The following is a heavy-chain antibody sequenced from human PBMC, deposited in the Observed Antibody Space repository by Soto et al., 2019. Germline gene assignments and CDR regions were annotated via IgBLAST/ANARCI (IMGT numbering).Heavy chain of an antibody. CDR3: ARGVRWSDY. V-gene: IGHV4-59*01. Sequence: QVQLQESGPGLVRPSETLSLTCTVSGGSINNDYWNWIRQPPGKGLEWIGFISYSGNTNYNPSLKSRITMSVDTSKNQFSLSLSSVTAADTAVYYCARGVRWSDYWGQGTLVTVSS. CDR2: ISYSGNT. D-gene: IGHD2-21*01. CDR1: GGSINNDY. J-gene: IGHJ4*02.